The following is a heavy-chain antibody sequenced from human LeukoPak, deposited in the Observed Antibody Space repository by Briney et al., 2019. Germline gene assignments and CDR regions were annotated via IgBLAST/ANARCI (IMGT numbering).Heavy chain of an antibody. J-gene: IGHJ4*02. V-gene: IGHV4-34*01. D-gene: IGHD6-19*01. CDR2: INHSGST. Sequence: SETLSLTCAVYGGSSSGYYWSWIRQPPGKGLEWIGEINHSGSTNYNPSLKSRVTISVDTSKNQFSLKLSSVTAADTAVYYCAREDSSGWHKYYFDYWGQGTLVTVSS. CDR1: GGSSSGYY. CDR3: AREDSSGWHKYYFDY.